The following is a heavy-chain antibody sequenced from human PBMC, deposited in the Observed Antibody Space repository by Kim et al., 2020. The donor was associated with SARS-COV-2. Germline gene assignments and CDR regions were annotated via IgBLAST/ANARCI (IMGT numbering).Heavy chain of an antibody. CDR1: GGSISSYF. CDR3: AATPRALFGVTFLDY. V-gene: IGHV4-59*08. D-gene: IGHD3-3*01. CDR2: VYYKGST. J-gene: IGHJ4*02. Sequence: SETLSLTCTVSGGSISSYFWNWIRQPPGKGLQYIGYVYYKGSTNCNPSLKSRVTMSVDPSKNQFSLRLSSVTAADTAVYYCAATPRALFGVTFLDYWGQGILVTVSS.